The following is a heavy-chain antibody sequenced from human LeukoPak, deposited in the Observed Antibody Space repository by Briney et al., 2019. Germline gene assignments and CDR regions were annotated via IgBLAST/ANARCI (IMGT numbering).Heavy chain of an antibody. V-gene: IGHV3-23*01. CDR2: ISGSGGTT. CDR1: GFTFSSYG. CDR3: AKGPHTVMANAFHI. J-gene: IGHJ3*02. Sequence: GGSLRLSCAASGFTFSSYGMSWVRQAPGKGLEWVSCISGSGGTTYYADSVKGRFSISRDNSKNTLYLQMNSLRADDTAAYSCAKGPHTVMANAFHIWGQGTMVTVS. D-gene: IGHD5-18*01.